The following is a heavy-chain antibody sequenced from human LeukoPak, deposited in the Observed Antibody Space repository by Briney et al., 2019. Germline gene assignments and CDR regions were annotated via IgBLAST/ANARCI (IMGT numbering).Heavy chain of an antibody. V-gene: IGHV3-30*02. J-gene: IGHJ4*02. CDR1: GFAFNNFP. CDR3: AKADVLRFLEWFLTHFDY. CDR2: ISYDGSEK. Sequence: GGSLRLSCAASGFAFNNFPMHWVRQAPGKGLEWVSFISYDGSEKFYADSLKGRFTVSRDNSRNTLYLHMNSLRPEDTAVYYCAKADVLRFLEWFLTHFDYWGQGTLVTVSS. D-gene: IGHD3-3*01.